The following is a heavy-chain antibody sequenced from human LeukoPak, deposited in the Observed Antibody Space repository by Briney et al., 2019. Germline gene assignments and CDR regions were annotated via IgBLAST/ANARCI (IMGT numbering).Heavy chain of an antibody. J-gene: IGHJ4*02. Sequence: GGSLRLSCAASGFTFSSYSMNWVRQAPGKGLEWVSSISSSSSYIYYADSVKGRFTISRDNSKNTLFLQMNSLRTEDTAVYYRAKNSLSSRLRYFDYWGQGTLVTVSS. V-gene: IGHV3-21*01. D-gene: IGHD4-17*01. CDR3: AKNSLSSRLRYFDY. CDR1: GFTFSSYS. CDR2: ISSSSSYI.